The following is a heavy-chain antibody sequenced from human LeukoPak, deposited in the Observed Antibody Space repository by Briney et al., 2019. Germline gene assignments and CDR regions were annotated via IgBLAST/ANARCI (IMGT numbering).Heavy chain of an antibody. Sequence: GGSLRLSCAASGFTFSSYSINWVRQAPGKGLEWVSSISSSSSYIYYADSVKGRFTLSRDNARNSLYLQMNSLRAEDTAVYYCARDFVVVVAATGYWGQGTLVTVSS. CDR3: ARDFVVVVAATGY. J-gene: IGHJ4*02. V-gene: IGHV3-21*01. D-gene: IGHD2-15*01. CDR1: GFTFSSYS. CDR2: ISSSSSYI.